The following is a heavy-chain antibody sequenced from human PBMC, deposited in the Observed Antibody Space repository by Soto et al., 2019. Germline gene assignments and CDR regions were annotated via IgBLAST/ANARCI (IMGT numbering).Heavy chain of an antibody. CDR1: GYTFTGYY. Sequence: QVQLVQSGAEVKKPGASVKVSCKASGYTFTGYYMHWVRQAPGQGLEWMGWINPDSGGTNYAQKFQGWVTMTRDSSTSTDYMELSRQGSDDTAGYYCAREVRYCSGGACCSGGSGYYYYYMDVWGKGTTVTVSS. J-gene: IGHJ6*03. CDR3: AREVRYCSGGACCSGGSGYYYYYMDV. CDR2: INPDSGGT. D-gene: IGHD2-15*01. V-gene: IGHV1-2*04.